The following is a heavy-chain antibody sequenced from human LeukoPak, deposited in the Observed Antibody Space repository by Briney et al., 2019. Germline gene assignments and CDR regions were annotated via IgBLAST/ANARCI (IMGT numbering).Heavy chain of an antibody. Sequence: RPGGSLRLSCAASAFSFRYYAMSTVRQAPGKGLEWVSSISGSGFGTYYAVSVKGRFTISRDNAKNSLYLQMNSLRAEDTALYYCAKERVGAGIDYWGQGTLVTVSS. CDR1: AFSFRYYA. V-gene: IGHV3-23*01. CDR2: ISGSGFGT. CDR3: AKERVGAGIDY. J-gene: IGHJ4*02. D-gene: IGHD1-26*01.